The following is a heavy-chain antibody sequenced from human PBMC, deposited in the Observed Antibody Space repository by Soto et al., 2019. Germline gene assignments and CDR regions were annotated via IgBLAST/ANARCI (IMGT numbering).Heavy chain of an antibody. CDR2: INHSGST. J-gene: IGHJ5*02. CDR3: ARGHGEYHCSGGSCYMWFDP. V-gene: IGHV4-34*01. Sequence: SETLSLTCAVYGGSFSGYYWSWIRQPPGKGLEWIGEINHSGSTNYNPSLKSRVTISVDTSKNQFPLKLSSVTAADTAVYYCARGHGEYHCSGGSCYMWFDPWGQGTLVTVS. D-gene: IGHD2-15*01. CDR1: GGSFSGYY.